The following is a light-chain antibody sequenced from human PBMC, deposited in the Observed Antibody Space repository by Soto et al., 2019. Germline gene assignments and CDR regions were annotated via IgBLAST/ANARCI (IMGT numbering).Light chain of an antibody. CDR1: QSISSS. Sequence: DLQMTQSPSSLSASVGDSVTITCRASQSISSSLNWYQQKPGKAPKFLIYAASSLQSGVPSRFSGSGSGTDFTLTISSLQPEDFTTYYCQQSFSIPWTFGQGTKVEIK. CDR2: AAS. J-gene: IGKJ1*01. CDR3: QQSFSIPWT. V-gene: IGKV1-39*01.